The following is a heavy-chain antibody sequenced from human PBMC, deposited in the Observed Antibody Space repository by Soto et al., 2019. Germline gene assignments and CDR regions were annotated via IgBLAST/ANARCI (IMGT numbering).Heavy chain of an antibody. Sequence: QVQQVPPGAEVKKPGASVKFSCKASGYIFTNFYIHWVRQTPGQGLEWIGIINPNGGSTNYAQNFQGRVTRTRDTSTSTVYMDLSSLRSEDTAVYYCTRGLASGDYWGQGTLITVSS. CDR2: INPNGGST. CDR3: TRGLASGDY. V-gene: IGHV1-46*03. J-gene: IGHJ4*02. CDR1: GYIFTNFY. D-gene: IGHD6-6*01.